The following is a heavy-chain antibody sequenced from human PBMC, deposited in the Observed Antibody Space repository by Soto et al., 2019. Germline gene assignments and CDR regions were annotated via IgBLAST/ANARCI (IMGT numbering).Heavy chain of an antibody. D-gene: IGHD6-13*01. Sequence: GALENVSCKESGGTFSRYAISWVRKAPGQGVEWMGGIIPIFGTANYAQKFQGRVTITAEESTSTAYMALSSLRSEDTAVYYCARFWPRAAAGTLGWSDPWGQGTLVKVSS. J-gene: IGHJ5*02. CDR1: GGTFSRYA. CDR3: ARFWPRAAAGTLGWSDP. CDR2: IIPIFGTA. V-gene: IGHV1-69*13.